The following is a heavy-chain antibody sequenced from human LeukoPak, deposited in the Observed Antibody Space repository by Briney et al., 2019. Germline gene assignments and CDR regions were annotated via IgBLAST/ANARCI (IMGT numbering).Heavy chain of an antibody. D-gene: IGHD6-19*01. J-gene: IGHJ4*02. CDR3: ARHSSSAWYYYFGY. Sequence: PSETLSLTCTVSGGSISSYYWSWIRQPPGKGLEWIGGIYFSGTTYYNPSLRSRVTISVDTSKNQFSLKLNSVTAADTAMYFCARHSSSAWYYYFGYWGQGALVTVSS. CDR2: IYFSGTT. V-gene: IGHV4-59*05. CDR1: GGSISSYY.